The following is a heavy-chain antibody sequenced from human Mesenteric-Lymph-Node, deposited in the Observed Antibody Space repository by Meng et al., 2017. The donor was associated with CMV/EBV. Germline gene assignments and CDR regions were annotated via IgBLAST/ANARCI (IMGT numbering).Heavy chain of an antibody. Sequence: ISGDRVANNDVAWNWSRQSPLRGLEWLGRTYYNSKWYKEYEVSVKSRITFNADTSQNQFSLQLNAVRPEDTAVYYCARGAYRSLDYWGQGTLVTVSS. D-gene: IGHD1-14*01. J-gene: IGHJ4*02. V-gene: IGHV6-1*01. CDR1: GDRVANNDVA. CDR3: ARGAYRSLDY. CDR2: TYYNSKWYK.